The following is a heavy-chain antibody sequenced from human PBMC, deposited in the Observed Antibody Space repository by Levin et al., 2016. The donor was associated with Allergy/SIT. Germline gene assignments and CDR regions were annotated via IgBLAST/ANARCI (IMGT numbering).Heavy chain of an antibody. J-gene: IGHJ4*02. CDR3: ARLRPGKQWLFDY. CDR2: IDPSDSYT. Sequence: VRQMPGKGLEWMGRIDPSDSYTNYSPSFQGHVTISADKSISTAYLQWSSLKASDTAMYYCARLRPGKQWLFDYWGQGTLVTVSS. D-gene: IGHD6-19*01. V-gene: IGHV5-10-1*01.